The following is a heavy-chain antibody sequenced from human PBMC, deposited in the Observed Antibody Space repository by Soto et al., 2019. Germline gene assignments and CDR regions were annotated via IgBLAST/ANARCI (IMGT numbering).Heavy chain of an antibody. V-gene: IGHV4-4*02. CDR1: GGSISSSNW. CDR2: IYHSGST. J-gene: IGHJ6*02. Sequence: PSETLSLTCAVSGGSISSSNWWSWVRQPPGKGLEGIGEIYHSGSTNYNPSLKSRVTLSVDKSKNQFSLKLSSVTAADTAVYYCARAYSSSSYYGMDVWGQGTTVTVSS. D-gene: IGHD6-13*01. CDR3: ARAYSSSSYYGMDV.